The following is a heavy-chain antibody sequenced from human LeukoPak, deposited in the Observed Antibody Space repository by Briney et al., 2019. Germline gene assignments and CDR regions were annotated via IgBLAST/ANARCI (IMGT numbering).Heavy chain of an antibody. V-gene: IGHV1-2*02. CDR2: INPYSGDT. CDR1: GYTFTDYY. Sequence: ASVKVSCKASGYTFTDYYMHWVRQAPGQGLEWMGWINPYSGDTNYAQRFQGRVTMTRDTSISTAYMELSGLRSDDTAVYHCARASYDNSLRIDDYWGQGILVTVPS. D-gene: IGHD3-22*01. CDR3: ARASYDNSLRIDDY. J-gene: IGHJ4*02.